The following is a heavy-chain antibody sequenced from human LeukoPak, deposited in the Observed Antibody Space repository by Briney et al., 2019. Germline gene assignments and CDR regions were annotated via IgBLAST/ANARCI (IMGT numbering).Heavy chain of an antibody. CDR3: ARGPRYSFY. Sequence: GGSLRPSCAASGFIVSHNYMTWVRQAPGKGLEWISVIYIDGTTYYADSVKGRFTISRDQANNTLYLQINTLRDEDTAVYYCARGPRYSFYWGQGTLVSVSS. CDR2: IYIDGTT. V-gene: IGHV3-53*01. J-gene: IGHJ4*02. CDR1: GFIVSHNY. D-gene: IGHD6-13*01.